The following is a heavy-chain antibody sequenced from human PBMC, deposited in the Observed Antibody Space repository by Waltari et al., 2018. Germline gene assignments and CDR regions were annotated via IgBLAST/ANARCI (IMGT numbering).Heavy chain of an antibody. CDR2: INHSGST. Sequence: QVQLQQWGAGLLKPSETLSLTCAVYGGSFSGYYWSWIRQPPGKGLEWIGEINHSGSTNYNPSHKSRLTISVDTSKNQFSLKLSSVTAADTAVYYCARGIRITMIVVAKADAFDIWGQGTMVTVSS. J-gene: IGHJ3*02. D-gene: IGHD3-22*01. CDR3: ARGIRITMIVVAKADAFDI. V-gene: IGHV4-34*01. CDR1: GGSFSGYY.